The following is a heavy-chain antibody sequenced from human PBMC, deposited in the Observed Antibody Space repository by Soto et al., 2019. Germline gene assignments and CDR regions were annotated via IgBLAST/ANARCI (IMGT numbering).Heavy chain of an antibody. D-gene: IGHD1-1*01. V-gene: IGHV1-18*01. J-gene: IGHJ6*02. CDR2: ISAYNGNT. Sequence: QVQLVQSGAEVKKPGASVKVSCKASGYTFTSYGISWVRQAPGQGLEWMGWISAYNGNTNYAQKLQGRVTMTTDTSTSTAYMELRSLRSDDTAVDYCARDSLLNWNPPPYGMDVWGQGTTVTVSS. CDR1: GYTFTSYG. CDR3: ARDSLLNWNPPPYGMDV.